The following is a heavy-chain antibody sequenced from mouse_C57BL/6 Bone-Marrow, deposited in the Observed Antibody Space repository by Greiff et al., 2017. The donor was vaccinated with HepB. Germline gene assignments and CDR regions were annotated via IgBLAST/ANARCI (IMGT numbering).Heavy chain of an antibody. V-gene: IGHV5-12*01. J-gene: IGHJ4*01. CDR1: GFTFSDYY. D-gene: IGHD1-1*01. CDR2: ISNGGGST. Sequence: EVNVVESGGGLVQPGGSLKLSCAASGFTFSDYYMYWVRQTPEKRLEWVAYISNGGGSTYYPDTVKGRFTISRDNAKNTLYLQMSRLKSEDTAMYYCARHNYGSSLYYAMDYWGQGTSVTVSS. CDR3: ARHNYGSSLYYAMDY.